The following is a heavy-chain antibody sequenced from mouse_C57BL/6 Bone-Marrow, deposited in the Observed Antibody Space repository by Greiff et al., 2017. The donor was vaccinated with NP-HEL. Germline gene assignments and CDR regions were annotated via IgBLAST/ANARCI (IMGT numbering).Heavy chain of an antibody. Sequence: QVQLQQPGAELVKPGASVKLSCKASGYTFTSYWMQWVKQRPGQGLEWIGEIDPSDSYTNYNQKFKGKATLTVDTSSSTAYMQLISLTSEDSAVYYCARPGIYYGNYVWFAYWGQGTLVTVSA. J-gene: IGHJ3*01. CDR2: IDPSDSYT. V-gene: IGHV1-50*01. CDR1: GYTFTSYW. CDR3: ARPGIYYGNYVWFAY. D-gene: IGHD2-1*01.